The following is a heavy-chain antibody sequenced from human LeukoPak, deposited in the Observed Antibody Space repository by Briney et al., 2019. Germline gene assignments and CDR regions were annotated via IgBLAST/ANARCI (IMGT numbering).Heavy chain of an antibody. CDR1: GGSISSGDYY. CDR3: MRHEEEDGYNAKPFDF. Sequence: SSETLSLTCTVSGGSISSGDYYWGWVRQPPGKGLEWIGTIYYSGNTYYNPSLKSRVTISVDTSKNQFSLRLSSVTAADTAVYFCMRHEEEDGYNAKPFDFWGQGTLVTVSS. D-gene: IGHD5-24*01. J-gene: IGHJ4*02. V-gene: IGHV4-39*01. CDR2: IYYSGNT.